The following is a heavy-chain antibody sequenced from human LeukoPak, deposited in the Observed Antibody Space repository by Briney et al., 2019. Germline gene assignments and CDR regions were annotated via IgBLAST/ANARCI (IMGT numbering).Heavy chain of an antibody. V-gene: IGHV4-59*01. CDR2: IYYSGST. CDR1: RGPMRSFF. D-gene: IGHD1-26*01. J-gene: IGHJ4*02. Sequence: PSETLSLTCALSRGPMRSFFRNLIRQPPGKGLEWIGYIYYSGSTNYNPSLKSRVTISVDTSKNQFSLKLSSVTAADTAVYYCASKWELRNWGQGTLVTVSS. CDR3: ASKWELRN.